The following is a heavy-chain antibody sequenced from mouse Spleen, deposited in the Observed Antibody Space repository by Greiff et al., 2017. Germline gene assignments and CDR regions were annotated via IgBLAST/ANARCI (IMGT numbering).Heavy chain of an antibody. Sequence: QVQLQQSGAELVRPGASVTLSCKASGYTFTDYEMHWVKQTPVHGLEWIGAIDPETGGTAYNQKFKGKAILTADKSSSTAYMELRSLTSEDSAVYYCRRGATVVANWYFDVWGAGTTVTVSS. CDR1: GYTFTDYE. J-gene: IGHJ1*01. CDR3: RRGATVVANWYFDV. V-gene: IGHV1-15*01. D-gene: IGHD1-1*01. CDR2: IDPETGGT.